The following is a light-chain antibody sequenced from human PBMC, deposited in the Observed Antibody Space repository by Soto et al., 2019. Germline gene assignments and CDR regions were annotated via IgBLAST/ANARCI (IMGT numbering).Light chain of an antibody. CDR1: ISNIGAGYD. CDR2: GND. CDR3: QSYDSSLSGWV. J-gene: IGLJ3*02. V-gene: IGLV1-40*01. Sequence: QSLLTQTPSVSGAPGQRVTISCTGSISNIGAGYDVHWYQQRPRTVPKLLIYGNDNRPSGVPERFSGSKSGTSASLAITGLQAEDEADYYCQSYDSSLSGWVFGGGTKLTVL.